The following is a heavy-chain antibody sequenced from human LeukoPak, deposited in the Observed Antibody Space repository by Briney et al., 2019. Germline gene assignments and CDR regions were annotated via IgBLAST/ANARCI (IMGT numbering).Heavy chain of an antibody. Sequence: KSSETLSLTCTVSGGSISSYYWSWIRQPAGKGLEWIGRIYTSGSTNYNPSLKSRVTMSVDTSKNQFSLKLSSVTAADTAVYYCARGRPGRDYSNYRPKPNKFDYWGQGTLVTASS. CDR3: ARGRPGRDYSNYRPKPNKFDY. V-gene: IGHV4-4*07. CDR1: GGSISSYY. D-gene: IGHD4-11*01. CDR2: IYTSGST. J-gene: IGHJ4*02.